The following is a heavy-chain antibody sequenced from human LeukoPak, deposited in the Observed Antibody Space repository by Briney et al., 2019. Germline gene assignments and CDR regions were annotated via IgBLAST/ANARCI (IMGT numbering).Heavy chain of an antibody. Sequence: GGSLRLSCAASGFTFNSYSMTWVRQAPGKGLEWVAYISSSSSSIYYADSVRGRFTISRDNAKNSLYLEMNSLRDEDTAVYYCATSRGYDFDYWGQGTLVTVSS. J-gene: IGHJ4*02. D-gene: IGHD2-15*01. CDR2: ISSSSSSI. V-gene: IGHV3-48*02. CDR3: ATSRGYDFDY. CDR1: GFTFNSYS.